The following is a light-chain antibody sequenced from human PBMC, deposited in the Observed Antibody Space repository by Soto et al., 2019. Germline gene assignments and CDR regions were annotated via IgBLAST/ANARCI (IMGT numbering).Light chain of an antibody. Sequence: QSVLTQPPSVSAAPGQKVTISCSGSSSNIGNNYVSWYQQLPGTAPKLLIYDDNKRPSGIPDRFSGSKSGTSATLGITGFQTWDEADYYCGSWDSSLSAYVFGTGTKVTVL. J-gene: IGLJ1*01. CDR2: DDN. CDR3: GSWDSSLSAYV. CDR1: SSNIGNNY. V-gene: IGLV1-51*01.